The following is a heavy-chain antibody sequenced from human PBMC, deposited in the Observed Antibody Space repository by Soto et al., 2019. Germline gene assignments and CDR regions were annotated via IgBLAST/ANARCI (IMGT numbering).Heavy chain of an antibody. CDR1: GFTFSNAW. D-gene: IGHD3-22*01. V-gene: IGHV3-15*07. J-gene: IGHJ4*01. Sequence: EVHLVDSGGGLVKPGGSLRLSCAASGFTFSNAWINWVRQAPGKGLEWVGRVKSKNDGGPTDFAAPVKGRFAISRDDSKNMVYLEMNSLPTEDTAIYYCTTDSYITSIIVRFDYWGHGTLVTVSS. CDR3: TTDSYITSIIVRFDY. CDR2: VKSKNDGGPT.